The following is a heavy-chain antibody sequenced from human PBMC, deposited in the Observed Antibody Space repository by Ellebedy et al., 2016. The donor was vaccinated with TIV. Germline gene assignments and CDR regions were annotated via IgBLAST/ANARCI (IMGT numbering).Heavy chain of an antibody. V-gene: IGHV3-30*01. J-gene: IGHJ3*02. CDR3: AREGEPVGATFGAFDI. D-gene: IGHD1-26*01. Sequence: DSVKGRFTISRDKSKNTLYLQMNSLRAEDTAVYYCAREGEPVGATFGAFDIWGQGTMVTVSS.